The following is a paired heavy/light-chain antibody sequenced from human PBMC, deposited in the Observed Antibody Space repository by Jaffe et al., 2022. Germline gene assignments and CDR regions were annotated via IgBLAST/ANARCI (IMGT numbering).Light chain of an antibody. J-gene: IGKJ5*01. CDR3: QQRSNWPPGFT. CDR2: DAS. CDR1: QSVSSY. V-gene: IGKV3-11*01. Sequence: EIVLTQSPATLSLSPGERATLSCRASQSVSSYLAWYQQKPGQAPRLLIYDASNRATGIPARFSGSGSGTDFTLTISSLEPEDFAVYYCQQRSNWPPGFTFGQGTRLEIK.
Heavy chain of an antibody. D-gene: IGHD3-10*01. CDR3: AKANIPTYYYGSGSYYNVGWFDP. CDR1: GFTFSSYG. CDR2: IRYDGSNK. V-gene: IGHV3-30*02. Sequence: QVQLVESGGGVVQPGGSLRLSCAASGFTFSSYGMHWVRQAPGKGLEWVAFIRYDGSNKYYADSVKGRFTISRDNSKNTLYLQMNSLRAEDTAVYYCAKANIPTYYYGSGSYYNVGWFDPWGQGTLVTVSS. J-gene: IGHJ5*02.